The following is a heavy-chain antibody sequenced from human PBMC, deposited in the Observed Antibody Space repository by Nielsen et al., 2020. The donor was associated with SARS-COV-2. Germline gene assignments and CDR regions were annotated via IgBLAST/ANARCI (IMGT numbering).Heavy chain of an antibody. CDR1: GGSFSSGSYY. J-gene: IGHJ6*03. V-gene: IGHV4-61*01. CDR2: ISYSGST. CDR3: ARGLMSGTPDFYYSYMDV. D-gene: IGHD1-7*01. Sequence: SATLSLPCTVSGGSFSSGSYYWSWIRQPPGKGLEWIGNISYSGSTNYNPSLKSRVTISVDTSKNQFSLKVNSVTAADTAVYYCARGLMSGTPDFYYSYMDVWDKGSTVTVSS.